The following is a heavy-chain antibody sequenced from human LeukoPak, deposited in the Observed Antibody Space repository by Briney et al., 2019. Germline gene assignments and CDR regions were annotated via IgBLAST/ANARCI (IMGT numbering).Heavy chain of an antibody. CDR1: GGSVTGGGFS. Sequence: TLSLSCAVSGGSVTGGGFSWGWIRPPPGKALEWIGYIYHTGATYYNPSLKSRVTISIDRSKNLFSLKLYSVTAADPALYFWVRAPHSDYRSGGSCPHYFDYWGQGHLVTVSS. J-gene: IGHJ4*02. CDR2: IYHTGAT. D-gene: IGHD2-15*01. V-gene: IGHV4-30-2*01. CDR3: VRAPHSDYRSGGSCPHYFDY.